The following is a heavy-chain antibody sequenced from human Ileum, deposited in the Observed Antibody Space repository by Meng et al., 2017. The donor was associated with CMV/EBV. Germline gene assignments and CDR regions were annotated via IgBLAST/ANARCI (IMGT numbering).Heavy chain of an antibody. CDR3: ARDRGGSSYGLI. Sequence: GGSLRPSCAASGFTFSSYSMNWVRQAPGKGLEWVSFISSSSSYIYYADSVKGRVTIPRDNAKNSLYLQMNSLRGEDTAVYYCARDRGGSSYGLIWGQGTLVTVSS. D-gene: IGHD1-26*01. CDR1: GFTFSSYS. CDR2: ISSSSSYI. V-gene: IGHV3-21*01. J-gene: IGHJ4*02.